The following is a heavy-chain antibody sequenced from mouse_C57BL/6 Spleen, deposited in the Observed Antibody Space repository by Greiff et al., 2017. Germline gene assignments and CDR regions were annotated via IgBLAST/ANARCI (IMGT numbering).Heavy chain of an antibody. CDR1: GFTFSSYA. V-gene: IGHV5-9-1*02. CDR2: ISSGGDYI. Sequence: EVMLVASGEGLVKPGGSLTLSCAASGFTFSSYAMSWVRQTPEKRLEWVAYISSGGDYIYYADTVKGRYTISRDNARNTLYLQMSSLKSEDTAMYYCTTDYYGSSWGQGTTLTVSS. J-gene: IGHJ2*01. CDR3: TTDYYGSS. D-gene: IGHD1-1*01.